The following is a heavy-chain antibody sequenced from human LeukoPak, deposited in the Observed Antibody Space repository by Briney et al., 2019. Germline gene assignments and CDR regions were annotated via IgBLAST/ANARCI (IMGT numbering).Heavy chain of an antibody. CDR2: INPNNGDT. V-gene: IGHV1-2*02. CDR3: ARGGPSSTYSYYYYGMDV. J-gene: IGHJ6*01. Sequence: ASVKVSCKASGYTFTSYYMHWVRQAPGQGLEWMGWINPNNGDTNYAQKLQGRVTMTRDTSNSTAYMELRSLRSDDTAVYYCARGGPSSTYSYYYYGMDVCARATAVRVSS. CDR1: GYTFTSYY. D-gene: IGHD2-2*01.